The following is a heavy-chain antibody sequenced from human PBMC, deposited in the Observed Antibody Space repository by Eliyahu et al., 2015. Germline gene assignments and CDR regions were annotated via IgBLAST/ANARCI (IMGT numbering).Heavy chain of an antibody. D-gene: IGHD5-12*01. J-gene: IGHJ6*04. CDR3: ASPSDIVATLFPYYYGMDV. V-gene: IGHV1-69*01. Sequence: QVQLVQSGAEVKKPGSXVXVSCKASGXTFSSYAISWVRQAPGQGLERMGGIXPIFGTANYAQKXQGRVTITADESTSTAYMELSSLRSEDTAVYYCASPSDIVATLFPYYYGMDVWGKGTTVTVSS. CDR2: IXPIFGTA. CDR1: GXTFSSYA.